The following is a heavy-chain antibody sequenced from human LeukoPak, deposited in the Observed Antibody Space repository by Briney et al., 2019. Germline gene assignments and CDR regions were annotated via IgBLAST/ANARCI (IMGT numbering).Heavy chain of an antibody. CDR3: AKGQTGAPSFYYFFYLDG. V-gene: IGHV3-23*01. CDR2: ITDSGDVT. D-gene: IGHD2-8*02. CDR1: GFTFRSYS. Sequence: GGSLRLSCAASGFTFRSYSMGWVRQAPGKGLEWVSTITDSGDVTYYTDSVKGRFTISRDNSKNTLYLQMHSLTAEDTALYFCAKGQTGAPSFYYFFYLDGWGKGSTVIVSS. J-gene: IGHJ6*03.